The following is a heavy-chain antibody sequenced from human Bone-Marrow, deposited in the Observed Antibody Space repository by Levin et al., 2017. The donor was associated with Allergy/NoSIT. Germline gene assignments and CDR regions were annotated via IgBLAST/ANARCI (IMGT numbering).Heavy chain of an antibody. CDR1: GGSINCCY. V-gene: IGHV4-59*01. D-gene: IGHD3-22*01. CDR3: ARSLYDSSVYPPGY. J-gene: IGHJ4*02. Sequence: PGGSLRLSCSVSGGSINCCYWTWIRQPPGKGLEWIGYFYYSGSTNYNPSLKSRVTISVDTSKNQLSLKLNSVTAADTAVYYCARSLYDSSVYPPGYWGQGTLVTVSS. CDR2: FYYSGST.